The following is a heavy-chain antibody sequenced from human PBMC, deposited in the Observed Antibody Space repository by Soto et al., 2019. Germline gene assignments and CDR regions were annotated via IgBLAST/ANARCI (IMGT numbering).Heavy chain of an antibody. CDR2: IYIAGAT. D-gene: IGHD6-19*01. J-gene: IGHJ3*02. V-gene: IGHV3-53*01. CDR3: ARDSGQWPYHDAFDI. Sequence: EVQLVESGGGLIQPGGSLRLSCAASGLTVSTNYMSWVRQAPGKGLEWVSLIYIAGATYYADSVKGRFTISRDNSQNTLYLQMNSLGAEDTAMYYCARDSGQWPYHDAFDIWGQGTMVTVSS. CDR1: GLTVSTNY.